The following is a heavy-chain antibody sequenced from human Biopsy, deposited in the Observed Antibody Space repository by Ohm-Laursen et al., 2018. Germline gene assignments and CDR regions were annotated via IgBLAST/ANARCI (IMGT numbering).Heavy chain of an antibody. CDR2: IYPNSGDT. V-gene: IGHV1-2*02. J-gene: IGHJ4*02. Sequence: SVKVSCKASGDAFLGYYLHWVRQAPGQGLEWMGSIYPNSGDTDFAQKFQGRVSMTRDTSVSTAYLELSSLRSDDTAIYYYARDLLEWSLPSWGQGTLVAVSS. CDR1: GDAFLGYY. D-gene: IGHD3-3*01. CDR3: ARDLLEWSLPS.